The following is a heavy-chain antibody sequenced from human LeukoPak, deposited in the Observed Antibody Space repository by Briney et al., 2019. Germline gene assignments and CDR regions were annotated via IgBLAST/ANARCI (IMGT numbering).Heavy chain of an antibody. Sequence: ASVKVSCKASGYTFTSYYLHWVRQAPGQGLEWMGIINPSGGSTSYAQKFQGRVTMTRDTSTSTVYMELSSLKSEDTAVYYCARGIGGSYYVGHYFDYWGQGTLVTVSS. CDR3: ARGIGGSYYVGHYFDY. V-gene: IGHV1-46*01. CDR1: GYTFTSYY. CDR2: INPSGGST. D-gene: IGHD1-26*01. J-gene: IGHJ4*02.